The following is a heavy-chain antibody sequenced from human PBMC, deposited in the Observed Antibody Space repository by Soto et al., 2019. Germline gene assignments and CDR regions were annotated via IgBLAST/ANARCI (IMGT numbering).Heavy chain of an antibody. CDR1: GFTFSSYA. V-gene: IGHV3-30-3*01. J-gene: IGHJ4*02. CDR3: ARAGDGITMIVVVMFGFDY. CDR2: ISYDGSNK. Sequence: GGSLRLSCAASGFTFSSYAMHWVRQAPGKGLEWVAVISYDGSNKYYADSVKGRFTISRDNSKNTLYLQMNSLRAEDTAVYYCARAGDGITMIVVVMFGFDYWGQGTLVTVSS. D-gene: IGHD3-22*01.